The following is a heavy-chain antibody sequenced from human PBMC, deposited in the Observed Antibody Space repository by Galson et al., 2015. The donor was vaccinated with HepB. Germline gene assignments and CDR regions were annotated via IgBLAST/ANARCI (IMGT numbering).Heavy chain of an antibody. Sequence: SLRLSCAASGFTFSSYAMSWVRQAPGKGLEWVSGISGSGGSTYYADSVKGRFTISRDNSKSTLYLQMNSLRAEDTAVYYCAKTGDWPLFDYWGQGNLVTVSS. V-gene: IGHV3-23*01. J-gene: IGHJ4*02. CDR3: AKTGDWPLFDY. CDR1: GFTFSSYA. D-gene: IGHD7-27*01. CDR2: ISGSGGST.